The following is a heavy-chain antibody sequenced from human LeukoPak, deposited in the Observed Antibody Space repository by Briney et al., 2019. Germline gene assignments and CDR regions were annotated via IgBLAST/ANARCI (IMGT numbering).Heavy chain of an antibody. CDR1: GGSFSGYY. CDR2: INHSGST. J-gene: IGHJ4*02. V-gene: IGHV4-34*01. CDR3: ARAPYCRGGSCIDY. D-gene: IGHD2-15*01. Sequence: SETLSLTCAVSGGSFSGYYWSWIRQPPGKGLEWIGEINHSGSTNYNPSLKSRVTISVDTSKNQFSLKLSSVTAADTAVYYCARAPYCRGGSCIDYWGQGTLVTVSS.